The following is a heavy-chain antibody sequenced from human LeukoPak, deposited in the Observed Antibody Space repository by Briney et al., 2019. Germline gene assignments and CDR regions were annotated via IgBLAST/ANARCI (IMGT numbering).Heavy chain of an antibody. D-gene: IGHD4-17*01. CDR1: GYTFTGYY. V-gene: IGHV1-2*06. Sequence: ASVKVSCKASGYTFTGYYMHWVRQDPGQGLEWMGRINPNSGGTNYAQKFQGRVTMTRDTSISTAYMELSRLRSDDTAVYYCASRTSYGDYAYYWGQGTLVTVSS. J-gene: IGHJ4*02. CDR2: INPNSGGT. CDR3: ASRTSYGDYAYY.